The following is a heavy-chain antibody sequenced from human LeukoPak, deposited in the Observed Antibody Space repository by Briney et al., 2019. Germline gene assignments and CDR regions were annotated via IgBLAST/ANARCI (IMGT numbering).Heavy chain of an antibody. J-gene: IGHJ4*02. CDR2: INSDGSTT. CDR1: GFTFSTFW. Sequence: GGSLRLSCAASGFTFSTFWIHWVRQTPGKGLVWVSAINSDGSTTNYADSVMGRFTISRDNARNTVYLQMDSLRAEDTSVYYCARPPFITVADPFDLWGQGTLVTVSS. CDR3: ARPPFITVADPFDL. V-gene: IGHV3-74*01. D-gene: IGHD6-19*01.